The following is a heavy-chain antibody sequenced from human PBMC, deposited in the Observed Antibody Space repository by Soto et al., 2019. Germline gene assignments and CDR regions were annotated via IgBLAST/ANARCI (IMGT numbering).Heavy chain of an antibody. CDR2: IYWDDDK. D-gene: IGHD2-15*01. V-gene: IGHV2-5*02. Sequence: QITLKESGPTLVKPTQTLTLTCTFSGFSLSTSGVGVGWIRQPPGKALEWLALIYWDDDKRYSPSLKSRLTITKDTSKNQVVLTMTNMDPEDTATYYCAHAYCSGGSCYKFWYFDLWGRGTLVTVSS. CDR3: AHAYCSGGSCYKFWYFDL. J-gene: IGHJ2*01. CDR1: GFSLSTSGVG.